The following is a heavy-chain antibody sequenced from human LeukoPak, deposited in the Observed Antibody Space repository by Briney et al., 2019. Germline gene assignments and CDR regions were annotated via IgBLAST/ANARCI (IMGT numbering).Heavy chain of an antibody. Sequence: KPSETLSLTCTVSGGSISSYYWSWIRQPPGKGLEWIGYIYYSGSTNYNPSLKSRVTISVDTSKNQFSLKLSSVTAADTAVYYCAREFPHYYDSSGSIGDAFDIWGQGTMVTVSS. CDR2: IYYSGST. D-gene: IGHD3-22*01. V-gene: IGHV4-59*01. J-gene: IGHJ3*02. CDR1: GGSISSYY. CDR3: AREFPHYYDSSGSIGDAFDI.